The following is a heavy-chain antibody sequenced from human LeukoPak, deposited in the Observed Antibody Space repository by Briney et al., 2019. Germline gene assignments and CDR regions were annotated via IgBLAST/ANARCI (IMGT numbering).Heavy chain of an antibody. D-gene: IGHD4-11*01. CDR1: GGSINSFS. Sequence: PSETLSLTCTVSGGSINSFSWSWIRQPPGEGLEWIWYIYYTGKTNYNPSLKSRVTISIDPSKNQFSLNVSSMTAADAAVYYCASYYSDSEYFQHWGQGTLVTVSS. J-gene: IGHJ1*01. V-gene: IGHV4-59*13. CDR2: IYYTGKT. CDR3: ASYYSDSEYFQH.